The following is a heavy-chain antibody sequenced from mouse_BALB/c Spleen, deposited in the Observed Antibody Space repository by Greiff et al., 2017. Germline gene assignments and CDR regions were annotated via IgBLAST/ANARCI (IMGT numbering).Heavy chain of an antibody. Sequence: DVMLVESGGGLVQPGGSLKLSCAASGFTFSSYGMSWVRQTPDKRLELVATINSNGGSTYYPDSVKGRFTISRDNAKNTLYLQMSSLKSEDTAMYYCARDAPYYYGSRGYYFDYWGQGTTLTVSS. V-gene: IGHV5-6-3*01. CDR1: GFTFSSYG. D-gene: IGHD1-1*01. J-gene: IGHJ2*01. CDR2: INSNGGST. CDR3: ARDAPYYYGSRGYYFDY.